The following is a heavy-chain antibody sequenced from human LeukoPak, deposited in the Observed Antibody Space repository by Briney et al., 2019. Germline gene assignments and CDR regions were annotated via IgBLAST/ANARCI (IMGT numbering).Heavy chain of an antibody. CDR1: GYTFTGYY. V-gene: IGHV1-2*02. Sequence: ASVKVSCKASGYTFTGYYMHWVRQAPGQGLEWMGWINPNSGGTNYAQKFRGRITMTRDTSISTAYMELSRLRSDDTAVYYCARMKYQLLWADDYWGQGTLVTVSS. CDR3: ARMKYQLLWADDY. CDR2: INPNSGGT. D-gene: IGHD2-2*01. J-gene: IGHJ4*02.